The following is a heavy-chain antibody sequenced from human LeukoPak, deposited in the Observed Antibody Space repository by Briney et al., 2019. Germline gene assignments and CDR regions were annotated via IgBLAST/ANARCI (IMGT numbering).Heavy chain of an antibody. D-gene: IGHD5-24*01. CDR1: GYSISTGYY. V-gene: IGHV4-38-2*02. CDR3: ARENGYKYDY. J-gene: IGHJ4*02. CDR2: IYHSGST. Sequence: SETLSLTCTVSGYSISTGYYWDWIRQPPGKGLEWIGSIYHSGSTNYNPSLKSRVTISVDTSKNQFSLKLRSVTAADTAVYYCARENGYKYDYWGQGTLVTVSS.